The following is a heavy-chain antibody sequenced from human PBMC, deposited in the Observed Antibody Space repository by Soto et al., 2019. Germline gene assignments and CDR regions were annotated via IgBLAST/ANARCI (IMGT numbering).Heavy chain of an antibody. CDR1: GYSISSGYY. Sequence: SETLSLTCAVSGYSISSGYYWGWIRQPPGKGLEWIGSIYRSGNTYYNPSLKSRVTISVDTSKNQFSLKLSSVTAADTAVYSCARAYYYEVAGWFDPWGPGTLVTVSS. D-gene: IGHD3-22*01. J-gene: IGHJ5*02. V-gene: IGHV4-38-2*01. CDR2: IYRSGNT. CDR3: ARAYYYEVAGWFDP.